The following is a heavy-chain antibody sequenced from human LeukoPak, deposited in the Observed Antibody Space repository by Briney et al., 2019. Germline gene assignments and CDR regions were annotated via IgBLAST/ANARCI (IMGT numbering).Heavy chain of an antibody. CDR1: GGSISSSSYY. CDR3: VIQTRYSSSWQNYYYYYMDV. D-gene: IGHD6-13*01. CDR2: INHSGST. V-gene: IGHV4-39*07. Sequence: SETLSLTCTVSGGSISSSSYYWSWIRQPPGKGLEWIGEINHSGSTNYNPSLKSRVTISVDTSKNQFSLKLSSVTAADTAVYYCVIQTRYSSSWQNYYYYYMDVWGKGTTVTVSS. J-gene: IGHJ6*03.